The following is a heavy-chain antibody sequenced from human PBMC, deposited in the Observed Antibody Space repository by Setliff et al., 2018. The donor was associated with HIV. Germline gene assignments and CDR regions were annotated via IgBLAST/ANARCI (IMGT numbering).Heavy chain of an antibody. CDR1: GFTFSNFA. Sequence: ARSMRPSCAASGFTFSNFAILWDRQTPGKWLGWEAVISYDGSNKNYADSVKGRFTISRDNTMNTLYLQMNSLRGEDTAMYYCARGTGDSSGYYYYSQCFHHWGRGTLVTVSS. J-gene: IGHJ1*01. CDR2: ISYDGSNK. CDR3: ARGTGDSSGYYYYSQCFHH. D-gene: IGHD3-22*01. V-gene: IGHV3-30*04.